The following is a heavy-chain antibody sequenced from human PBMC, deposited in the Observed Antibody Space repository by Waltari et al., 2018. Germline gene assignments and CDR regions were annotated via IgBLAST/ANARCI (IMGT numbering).Heavy chain of an antibody. CDR2: ISSSGSTI. CDR3: VKDGPGAGWGDYDY. J-gene: IGHJ4*02. CDR1: GFTFSSYE. V-gene: IGHV3-48*03. D-gene: IGHD3-16*01. Sequence: EVQLVESGGGLVQPGGSLRLSCAASGFTFSSYEMNWVRQAPGKGLEWVSYISSSGSTIYYADSVKGRFTISRDNAKNSLYLQMNSLRAEDTAVYYCVKDGPGAGWGDYDYWGQGTLVTVSS.